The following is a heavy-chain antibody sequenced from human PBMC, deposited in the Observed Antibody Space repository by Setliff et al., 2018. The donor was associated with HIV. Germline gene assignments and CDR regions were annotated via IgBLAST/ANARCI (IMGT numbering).Heavy chain of an antibody. J-gene: IGHJ3*02. CDR1: GASITSHN. V-gene: IGHV4-4*07. D-gene: IGHD3-22*01. CDR2: IYTRGNT. Sequence: SETLSLTCSVSGASITSHNWSWIRQAAGKGLEWIGRIYTRGNTNYNPSLRSRVTMSVDTSKNQYSIKMISVTAADTAVYYSARDQENYYDYTGAFDIWGQGTMVTVSS. CDR3: ARDQENYYDYTGAFDI.